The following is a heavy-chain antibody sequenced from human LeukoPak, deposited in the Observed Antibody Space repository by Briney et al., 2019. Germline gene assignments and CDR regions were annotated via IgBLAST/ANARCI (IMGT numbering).Heavy chain of an antibody. D-gene: IGHD1-26*01. CDR1: GFTFSRYN. J-gene: IGHJ3*02. V-gene: IGHV3-21*01. Sequence: GGSLRLSCAASGFTFSRYNMNWVRQAPGKGLEWVSSITSSSIYIYYADSMKGRFTISRDNAKNSLYLQMDSLRAEDTAVYYCGREPVGATDAFDIWGKGTMVTVSS. CDR2: ITSSSIYI. CDR3: GREPVGATDAFDI.